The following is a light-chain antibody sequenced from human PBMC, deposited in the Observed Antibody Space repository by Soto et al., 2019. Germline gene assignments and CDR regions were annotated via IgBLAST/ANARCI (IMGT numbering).Light chain of an antibody. Sequence: DIQMTQSPSSLSSVVGDRVTITFLASQDIVNFLSLYQQKPGKAPKLLIYLASSLQSGVPSRFSGSGSGTDFTLTISCLQSEDFATYYCQQYYSYPRTFGQGTKV. CDR3: QQYYSYPRT. J-gene: IGKJ1*01. CDR2: LAS. V-gene: IGKV1-16*01. CDR1: QDIVNF.